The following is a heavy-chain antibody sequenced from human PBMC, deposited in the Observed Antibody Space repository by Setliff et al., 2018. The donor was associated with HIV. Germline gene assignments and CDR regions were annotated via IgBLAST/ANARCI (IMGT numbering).Heavy chain of an antibody. Sequence: PSETLSLTCTVSDSGTYYWSWIRQPAGKVLEWIGRVSSRGDTNYNPSLKSRVTMSVDTSKNQFSLKLTSVTASDTSVYYCARAAAGNTGPFDLWGQGSPVTVSS. J-gene: IGHJ4*02. CDR1: DSGTYY. CDR3: ARAAAGNTGPFDL. D-gene: IGHD4-17*01. V-gene: IGHV4-4*07. CDR2: VSSRGDT.